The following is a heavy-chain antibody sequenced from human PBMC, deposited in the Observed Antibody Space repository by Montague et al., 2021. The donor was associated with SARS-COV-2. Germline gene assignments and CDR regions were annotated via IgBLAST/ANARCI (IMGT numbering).Heavy chain of an antibody. D-gene: IGHD2-15*01. CDR2: ISHGRSS. CDR3: ASHCGGGRCYFGMDV. J-gene: IGHJ6*02. CDR1: GGSISYY. V-gene: IGHV4-34*01. Sequence: SETLSLTCNVSGGSISYYWCWIRQPPGPGLEWVGQISHGRSSNYNQSPPSRVTISVVTSKNQNYLKLSSVTAAATAVYYCASHCGGGRCYFGMDVWGQGTTVTVSS.